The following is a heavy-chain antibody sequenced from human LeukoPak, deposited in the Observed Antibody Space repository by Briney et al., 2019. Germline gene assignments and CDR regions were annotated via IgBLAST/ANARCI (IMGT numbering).Heavy chain of an antibody. CDR2: INHSGTT. Sequence: SETLSLKCAVYGGCFSGYYWRWHPQPPGQGLEWVVEINHSGTTNYNPSLKSRVTMSVDTSKNQFSLKLSSVTAADTAVYYCARGWGYCSSTSCRYYYYYYGMDVWGQGTTVTVSS. CDR3: ARGWGYCSSTSCRYYYYYYGMDV. CDR1: GGCFSGYY. V-gene: IGHV4-34*01. D-gene: IGHD2-2*01. J-gene: IGHJ6*02.